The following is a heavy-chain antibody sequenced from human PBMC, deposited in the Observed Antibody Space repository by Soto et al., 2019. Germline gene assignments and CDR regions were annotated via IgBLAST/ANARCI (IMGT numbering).Heavy chain of an antibody. V-gene: IGHV6-1*01. CDR3: ARDQGGLDY. D-gene: IGHD3-16*01. CDR1: GASVSSTSAG. CDR2: TYYRSKWYN. J-gene: IGHJ4*02. Sequence: QTVSLTCALSGASVSSTSAGWNWIRQCPSRGLEWLGMTYYRSKWYNDYALSVKSRIAINLDTSKHQFSLQLSSVTPEDTAVYYCARDQGGLDYWGLGSLVTVSS.